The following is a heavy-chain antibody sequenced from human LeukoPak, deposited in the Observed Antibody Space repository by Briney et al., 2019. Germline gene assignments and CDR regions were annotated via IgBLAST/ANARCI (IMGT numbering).Heavy chain of an antibody. Sequence: ASVKVSCKASGYTFTSYYMHWVRQVPGQGLEWMGIINPSGGSTSYAQKFQGRVTMTRDTSTSTVYMELSSLRSEDTAVYYCASDLGYCSSTSCDDGDYWGQGTLVTVSS. CDR2: INPSGGST. CDR3: ASDLGYCSSTSCDDGDY. CDR1: GYTFTSYY. D-gene: IGHD2-2*01. V-gene: IGHV1-46*01. J-gene: IGHJ4*02.